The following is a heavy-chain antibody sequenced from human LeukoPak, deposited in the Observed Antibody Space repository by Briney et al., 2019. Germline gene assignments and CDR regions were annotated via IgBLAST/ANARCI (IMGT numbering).Heavy chain of an antibody. CDR1: GYTFTGYY. CDR2: INPNSGGT. Sequence: GASVKVSCKASGYTFTGYYMHWVRQAPGQGLEWMGWINPNSGGTNYAQKFQGRVTMTRDTSISTAYMELSRLRSDDTAVYYCARDPYDSSLVRAFDIWGQGTMVTVSS. CDR3: ARDPYDSSLVRAFDI. J-gene: IGHJ3*02. V-gene: IGHV1-2*02. D-gene: IGHD3-22*01.